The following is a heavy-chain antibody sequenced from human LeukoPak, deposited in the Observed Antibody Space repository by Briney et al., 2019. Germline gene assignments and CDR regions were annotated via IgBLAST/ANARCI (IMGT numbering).Heavy chain of an antibody. D-gene: IGHD3-16*02. V-gene: IGHV7-4-1*02. J-gene: IGHJ5*02. CDR3: ARAYQSLGGLSLPDH. CDR1: GGTFSSYA. CDR2: IHPNTGNP. Sequence: GASVKVSCKASGGTFSSYAISWVRQAPGQGLEWMGWIHPNTGNPTYAQGFTGRFVFSLDTSVGTTYLQISSLKAEDTAVYYCARAYQSLGGLSLPDHWGQGTLVTVSS.